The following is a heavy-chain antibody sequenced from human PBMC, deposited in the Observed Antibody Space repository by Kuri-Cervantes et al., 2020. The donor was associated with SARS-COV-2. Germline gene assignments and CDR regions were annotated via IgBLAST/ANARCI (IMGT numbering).Heavy chain of an antibody. V-gene: IGHV2-5*02. J-gene: IGHJ6*02. CDR2: NYWDDDK. CDR1: GFSLSTSGVG. Sequence: SGPTLVKPTQTLSLTCTFSGFSLSTSGVGVGWIRQPPGKALEWLALNYWDDDKRYSPSLKSRLTTTKDTPKNQVVLTMTNMDPVDTATYYRAHTFLPYYYYGMDVWGQGTTVTVSS. D-gene: IGHD2/OR15-2a*01. CDR3: AHTFLPYYYYGMDV.